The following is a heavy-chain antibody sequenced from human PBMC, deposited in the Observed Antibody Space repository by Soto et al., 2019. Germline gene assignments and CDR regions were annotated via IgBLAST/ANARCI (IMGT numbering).Heavy chain of an antibody. CDR2: ISYDGSNK. V-gene: IGHV3-30*18. J-gene: IGHJ4*02. Sequence: PRLCCAACRFTVNSYGMHLVRQTPGKGLEWVAVISYDGSNKYYADSVKGRFTISRDNSKNTLYLQMNSLRAEDTAVYYCAKGFSYYDSSGPIPYWGQGTLVTVSS. D-gene: IGHD3-22*01. CDR1: RFTVNSYG. CDR3: AKGFSYYDSSGPIPY.